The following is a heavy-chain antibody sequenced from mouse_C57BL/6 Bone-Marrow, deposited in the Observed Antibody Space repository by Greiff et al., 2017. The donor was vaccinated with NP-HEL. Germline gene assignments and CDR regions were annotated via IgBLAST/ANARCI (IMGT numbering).Heavy chain of an antibody. CDR1: GYTFTSYW. V-gene: IGHV1-64*01. J-gene: IGHJ4*01. Sequence: QVQLQQPGAELVKPGASVKLSCKASGYTFTSYWMHWVKQRPGQGLEWIGMIHPNSGSTNYNEKFKSKATLTVDKSSSTAYMQLSSLTSEDSAVYYCARGGITTVDYAMDYWGQVTSVTVSS. D-gene: IGHD1-1*01. CDR2: IHPNSGST. CDR3: ARGGITTVDYAMDY.